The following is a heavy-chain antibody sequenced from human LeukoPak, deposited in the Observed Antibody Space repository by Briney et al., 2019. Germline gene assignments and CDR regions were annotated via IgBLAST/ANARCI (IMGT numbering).Heavy chain of an antibody. CDR3: ARDLGMGVPFDY. CDR2: ISSSSSYI. D-gene: IGHD3-3*01. V-gene: IGHV3-21*01. Sequence: PGGSLRLSCAASGFTFSSYSMNWVRQAPGKGLEWVSSISSSSSYIYYADSVKGRFTISRDNAKNSLYLQMNSLRAEDTVVYYCARDLGMGVPFDYWGQGTLVTVSS. CDR1: GFTFSSYS. J-gene: IGHJ4*02.